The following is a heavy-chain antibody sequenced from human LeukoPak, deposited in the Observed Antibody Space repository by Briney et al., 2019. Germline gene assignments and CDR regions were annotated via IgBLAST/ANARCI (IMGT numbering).Heavy chain of an antibody. CDR3: ARDPVVTTFNYYYGMDV. J-gene: IGHJ6*02. D-gene: IGHD4-23*01. V-gene: IGHV3-21*01. CDR2: ISSSSSYI. Sequence: GGSLRLSCAASGFTFSSYSMNWVRQAPGKGLEWVSSISSSSSYIYYADSVKGRFTISRDNSKNTLYLQMNSLRAEDTAVYYCARDPVVTTFNYYYGMDVWGQGTTVTVSS. CDR1: GFTFSSYS.